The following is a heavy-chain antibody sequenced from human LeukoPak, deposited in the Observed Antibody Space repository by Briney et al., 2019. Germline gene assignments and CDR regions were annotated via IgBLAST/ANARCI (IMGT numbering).Heavy chain of an antibody. D-gene: IGHD5-24*01. CDR2: IYYSGST. J-gene: IGHJ4*02. V-gene: IGHV4-59*08. Sequence: SETLSLTCTVSGGSMSSYYWSWIRKPPGKGLEWIGYIYYSGSTKYNPSLKSRVTISVDKSKNQFSLKLSSVTAADTAVYYCARGARAGYNLEPFDYWGQGTLVTVSS. CDR3: ARGARAGYNLEPFDY. CDR1: GGSMSSYY.